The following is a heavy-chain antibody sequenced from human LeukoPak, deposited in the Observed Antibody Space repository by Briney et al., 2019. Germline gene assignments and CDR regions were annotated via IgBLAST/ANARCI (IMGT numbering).Heavy chain of an antibody. J-gene: IGHJ4*02. CDR2: FYPEDVET. D-gene: IGHD3-22*01. CDR1: RYTLTELS. CDR3: ATSPYYYDSSGYDNVGVQFDY. Sequence: ASVNVSRKLSRYTLTELSMHWVRQAPAKGLEWMGGFYPEDVETIYAQKFQGRVTMTEDTSTDTAYMEQSSLRSEDTAVYYCATSPYYYDSSGYDNVGVQFDYWGQGTLVTVSS. V-gene: IGHV1-24*01.